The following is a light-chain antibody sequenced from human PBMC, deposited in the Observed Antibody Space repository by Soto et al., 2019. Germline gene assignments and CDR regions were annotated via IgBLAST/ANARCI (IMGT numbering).Light chain of an antibody. CDR3: QQRRNWPSGT. CDR2: DAS. J-gene: IGKJ1*01. CDR1: QSVSSY. Sequence: EIVLTQSPATLSLSPGERATLSCRASQSVSSYLAWYQQKPGQAPRLLIYDASNRATGIPARFSGSGSGTDFTLTISSLEHEDLAVYYCQQRRNWPSGTFGQGTKVEIK. V-gene: IGKV3-11*01.